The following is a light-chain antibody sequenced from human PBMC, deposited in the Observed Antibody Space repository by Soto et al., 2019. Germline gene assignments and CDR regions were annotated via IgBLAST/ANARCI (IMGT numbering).Light chain of an antibody. Sequence: IQMTQSPSTLSASVGDRVTITCRASENINMWLAWYQQKPGQAPRLLIQGASRVERGVPSRFSGSGSDTEFTLTISSLQPDDFATYYCQQYNRYFKSFGQGTKV. CDR1: ENINMW. V-gene: IGKV1-5*03. CDR3: QQYNRYFKS. CDR2: GAS. J-gene: IGKJ1*01.